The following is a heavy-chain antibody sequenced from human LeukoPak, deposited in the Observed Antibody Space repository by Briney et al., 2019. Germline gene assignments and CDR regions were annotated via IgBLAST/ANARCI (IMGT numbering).Heavy chain of an antibody. CDR1: GGSFSAYY. CDR2: INHNENT. CDR3: AGYSVYGNHDY. V-gene: IGHV4-34*01. J-gene: IGHJ4*02. D-gene: IGHD5/OR15-5a*01. Sequence: KPSETPSLTCAVYGGSFSAYYWSWIRQPPGKGLEWIGEINHNENTNYNPSLKSRLTISVDTSKNQFSLNLTSVTAADTAVYYCAGYSVYGNHDYWGQGTLVTVSS.